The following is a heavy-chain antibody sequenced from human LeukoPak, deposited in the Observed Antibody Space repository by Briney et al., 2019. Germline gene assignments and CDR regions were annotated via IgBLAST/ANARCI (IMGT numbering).Heavy chain of an antibody. CDR1: GYTFTGYY. CDR3: ARDPAVYDSSGYHPAGGFDY. Sequence: ASVKVSCKASGYTFTGYYMHWVRQAPGQGLEWMGWLNPHSGGPTYAQKFQGRVTMTRDMSTSTVYMELSSLRSEDTAVYYCARDPAVYDSSGYHPAGGFDYWGQGTLVTVSS. CDR2: LNPHSGGP. D-gene: IGHD3-22*01. V-gene: IGHV1-2*02. J-gene: IGHJ4*02.